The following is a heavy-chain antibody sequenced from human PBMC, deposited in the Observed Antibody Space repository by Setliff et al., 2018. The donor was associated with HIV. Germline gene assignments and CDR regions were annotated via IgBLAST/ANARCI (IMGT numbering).Heavy chain of an antibody. D-gene: IGHD3-22*01. CDR1: GGSFSGYF. Sequence: PSETLSLTCAVYGGSFSGYFWSWVRQPPGKGLGWIGEINHSGSTNYNPSLKSRVTLSVDRSKNQFSLMLTSMTAADTAVYYCARGRPDDSVGFGYWGQGTLVTVSS. CDR3: ARGRPDDSVGFGY. V-gene: IGHV4-34*01. CDR2: INHSGST. J-gene: IGHJ4*02.